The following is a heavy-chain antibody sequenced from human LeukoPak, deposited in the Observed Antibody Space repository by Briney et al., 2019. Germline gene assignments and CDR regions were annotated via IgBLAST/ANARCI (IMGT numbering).Heavy chain of an antibody. CDR1: GVSFSAYY. V-gene: IGHV4-34*01. J-gene: IGHJ3*02. CDR3: ASPSPYYYDSSHYAFDI. D-gene: IGHD3-22*01. CDR2: INHSGTT. Sequence: SETLSLTCAVYGVSFSAYYWSWIRQPPGKGLEWIGEINHSGTTNYNPSLKSRVTISVDTSKNQFSLKLSSVTAADTAVYYCASPSPYYYDSSHYAFDIWGQGTMVTVSS.